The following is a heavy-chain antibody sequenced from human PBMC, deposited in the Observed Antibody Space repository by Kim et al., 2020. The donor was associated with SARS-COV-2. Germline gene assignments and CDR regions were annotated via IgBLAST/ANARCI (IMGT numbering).Heavy chain of an antibody. CDR3: ARGSSSESGIAAAALLFDY. Sequence: GGSLRLSCAASGLTFSNYWMHWVRQAPGKGLVWVSRINSDGSSTRYADSVKGRFTISRDNAKNTLYLQMNSLRAEDTAVYYCARGSSSESGIAAAALLFDYWGQGTLVPVSS. D-gene: IGHD6-13*01. J-gene: IGHJ4*02. CDR1: GLTFSNYW. V-gene: IGHV3-74*01. CDR2: INSDGSST.